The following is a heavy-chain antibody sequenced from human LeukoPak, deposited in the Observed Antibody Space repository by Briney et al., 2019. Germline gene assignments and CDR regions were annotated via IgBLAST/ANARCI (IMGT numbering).Heavy chain of an antibody. J-gene: IGHJ6*03. V-gene: IGHV1-69*01. CDR1: GGIFSSYA. Sequence: GSSVKVSCKASGGIFSSYAISWVRQAPGQGLEWMGGIIPIFGTANYAQKFQGRVTITADESTSTAYMELSSLRSEDTAVYYCARSLVVVIDYYYYMDVWGKGTTVTVSS. D-gene: IGHD3-22*01. CDR3: ARSLVVVIDYYYYMDV. CDR2: IIPIFGTA.